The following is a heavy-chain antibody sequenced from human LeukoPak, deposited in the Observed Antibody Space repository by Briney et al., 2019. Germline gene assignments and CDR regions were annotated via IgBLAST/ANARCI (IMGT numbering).Heavy chain of an antibody. Sequence: SETLSLTRTVSGGSVSSGSYYWSWIRQPPGKGLEWIGYIYYSGSTNYNPSLKSRVTISVDTSKNQFSLKLSSVTAADTAVYYCARWMPDILGIRYDYWGQGTLVTVSS. CDR3: ARWMPDILGIRYDY. CDR1: GGSVSSGSYY. V-gene: IGHV4-61*01. J-gene: IGHJ4*02. D-gene: IGHD3-9*01. CDR2: IYYSGST.